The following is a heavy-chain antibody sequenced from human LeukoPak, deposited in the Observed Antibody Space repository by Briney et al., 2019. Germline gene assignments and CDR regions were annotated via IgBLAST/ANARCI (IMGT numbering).Heavy chain of an antibody. CDR2: INHNGNVN. CDR3: ATEPADIAVAGTGERYRDY. CDR1: GFTFSSYW. V-gene: IGHV3-7*01. D-gene: IGHD6-19*01. J-gene: IGHJ4*02. Sequence: GGSLRLSCAASGFTFSSYWMNWARQAPGKGLEWVASINHNGNVNYYVDSVKGRFTISRDNAKNSLYLQMNSLRAEDTAVYYCATEPADIAVAGTGERYRDYWGQGTLVTVSS.